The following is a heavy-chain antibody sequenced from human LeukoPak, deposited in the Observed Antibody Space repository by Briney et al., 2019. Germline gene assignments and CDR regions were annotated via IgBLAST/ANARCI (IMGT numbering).Heavy chain of an antibody. CDR1: GGTFSSYA. CDR2: IIPIFGTA. Sequence: SVKVSCKASGGTFSSYAISWVRQAPGQGLEWMGGIIPIFGTANYAQKFQGRVTITADESMSTAYMELSSLRSEDTAVYYCARGVTMVRGHFDYWGQGTLVTVSS. D-gene: IGHD3-10*01. J-gene: IGHJ4*02. CDR3: ARGVTMVRGHFDY. V-gene: IGHV1-69*13.